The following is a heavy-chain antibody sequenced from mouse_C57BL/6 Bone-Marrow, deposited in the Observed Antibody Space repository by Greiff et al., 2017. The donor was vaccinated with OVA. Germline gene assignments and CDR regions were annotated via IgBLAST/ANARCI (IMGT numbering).Heavy chain of an antibody. CDR1: GYTFTSYW. CDR2: MDPSDSYT. CDR3: ARGHGNYVVDY. V-gene: IGHV1-50*01. Sequence: QVQLQQPGAELVKPGASVKLSCKASGYTFTSYWLQWVNQRPGQGLEGIGEMDPSDSYTNYNQKFKGKATLTVDTSSSTAYMQLSSLTSEDSAVYYCARGHGNYVVDYWGQGTTLTVSS. J-gene: IGHJ2*01. D-gene: IGHD2-1*01.